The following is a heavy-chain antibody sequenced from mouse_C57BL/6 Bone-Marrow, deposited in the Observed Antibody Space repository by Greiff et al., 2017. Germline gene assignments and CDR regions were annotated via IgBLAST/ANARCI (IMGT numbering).Heavy chain of an antibody. J-gene: IGHJ4*01. CDR1: GYTFTSYW. D-gene: IGHD1-1*01. Sequence: VQLQQPGAELVKPGASVKLSCKASGYTFTSYWMHWVKQRPGQGLAWIGMIHPNSGSTTYNEKFKSKATLTVDKSSSTAYMQLSSLTSGDSAVYYCASWIYYYGSSPCYYAMDYWGQGTSVTVSS. V-gene: IGHV1-64*01. CDR2: IHPNSGST. CDR3: ASWIYYYGSSPCYYAMDY.